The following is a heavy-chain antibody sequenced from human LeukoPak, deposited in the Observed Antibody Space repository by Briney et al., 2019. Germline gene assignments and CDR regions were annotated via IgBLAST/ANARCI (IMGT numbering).Heavy chain of an antibody. V-gene: IGHV4-34*01. J-gene: IGHJ4*02. Sequence: SETLSLTCAVYGGSFSGYYWSWIRQPPGKGLEWIGEINHSGSTNYNPSLKSRVTISVDTSQNQFSLKLSSVTAADTAVYYCARGPRIAARRAKARPAGAPDYWGEGTLGTVSS. D-gene: IGHD6-6*01. CDR2: INHSGST. CDR1: GGSFSGYY. CDR3: ARGPRIAARRAKARPAGAPDY.